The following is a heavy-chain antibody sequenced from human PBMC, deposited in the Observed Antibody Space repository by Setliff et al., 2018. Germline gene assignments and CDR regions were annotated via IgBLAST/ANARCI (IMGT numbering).Heavy chain of an antibody. Sequence: GESLKISCKGSGYSFTSYWIAWVRQMPGKGLEWMGLIYPGDSDTRYSPSFQGQVTISADKSITTAYLQWNSLRASDTAMYYCVRAVDSGTYYGTRPYYFDYWGQGTLVTV. V-gene: IGHV5-51*01. J-gene: IGHJ4*02. CDR3: VRAVDSGTYYGTRPYYFDY. CDR1: GYSFTSYW. CDR2: IYPGDSDT. D-gene: IGHD1-26*01.